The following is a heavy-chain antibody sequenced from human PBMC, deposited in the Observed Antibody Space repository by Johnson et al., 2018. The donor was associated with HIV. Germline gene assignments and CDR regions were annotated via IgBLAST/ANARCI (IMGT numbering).Heavy chain of an antibody. CDR1: GFTFSSYC. CDR2: IWYDGSNK. J-gene: IGHJ3*02. D-gene: IGHD2-8*02. CDR3: WFRNSWWDAFDI. V-gene: IGHV3-33*01. Sequence: QVQLVESGGGVVQPGRSLRLSCAASGFTFSSYCMHWVRQAPGKGLEWVAVIWYDGSNKYYADSVKGRFTISRDNFKNTLYLQMNSLRAEDTAVYYCWFRNSWWDAFDIWGQGTMVTVSS.